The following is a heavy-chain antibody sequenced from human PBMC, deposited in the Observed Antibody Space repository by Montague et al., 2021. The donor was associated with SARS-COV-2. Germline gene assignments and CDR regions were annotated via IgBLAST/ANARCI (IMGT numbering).Heavy chain of an antibody. CDR1: GGSISSSSYF. Sequence: SETLSLTCTVSGGSISSSSYFWGWIRQPPGKGLEWIGSIYYSGSTYHNPSLKSRVTISVDTSKNQLSLKLSSVTAADTAVFYCARKTSRGLTVFGVVTASYCFDYWGQGTLVTASS. D-gene: IGHD3-3*01. J-gene: IGHJ4*02. CDR2: IYYSGST. V-gene: IGHV4-39*01. CDR3: ARKTSRGLTVFGVVTASYCFDY.